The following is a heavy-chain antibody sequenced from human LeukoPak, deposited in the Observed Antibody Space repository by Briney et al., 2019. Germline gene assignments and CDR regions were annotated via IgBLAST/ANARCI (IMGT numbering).Heavy chain of an antibody. V-gene: IGHV4-4*07. D-gene: IGHD3-3*01. Sequence: SETLSLTCSVSGDSIGNFHCSWIRQPAGKGLEWIGRIYASGSTNYNPSLKSRVTMSVDMSKNQFSLELTSVTAADTAVYYCARDVKDFWSGYKSLWGQGTLVTVSS. J-gene: IGHJ4*02. CDR1: GDSIGNFH. CDR3: ARDVKDFWSGYKSL. CDR2: IYASGST.